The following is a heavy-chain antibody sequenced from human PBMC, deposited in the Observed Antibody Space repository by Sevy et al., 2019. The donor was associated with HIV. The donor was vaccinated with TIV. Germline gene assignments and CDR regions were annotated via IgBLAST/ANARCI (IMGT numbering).Heavy chain of an antibody. CDR3: ARENPPYSSSWYEGVSFDY. CDR1: GFTFSSYA. V-gene: IGHV3-30-3*01. J-gene: IGHJ4*02. Sequence: SCKASGFTFSSYAMHWVRQAPGKGLEWVAVISYDGSNKYYADSVKGRFTISRDNSKNTLYLQMNSLRAEDTAVYYCARENPPYSSSWYEGVSFDYWGQGTLVTVSS. CDR2: ISYDGSNK. D-gene: IGHD6-13*01.